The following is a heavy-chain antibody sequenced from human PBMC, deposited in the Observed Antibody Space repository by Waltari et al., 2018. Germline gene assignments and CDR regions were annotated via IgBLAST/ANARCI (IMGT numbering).Heavy chain of an antibody. J-gene: IGHJ6*02. CDR3: ARDQARYYDIMTCGGYYGLDV. Sequence: QVQLQESGPGLVRPSQTLSLTCTVAGGSISSGSVYWTWIRQPAGKGLEWVGHIFTSCSTNSNPSLTIRVGVSLATPANQFSLGLCAVTASDTAVYYCARDQARYYDIMTCGGYYGLDVWGQGTTVTVSS. CDR1: GGSISSGSVY. CDR2: IFTSCST. V-gene: IGHV4-61*02. D-gene: IGHD3-9*01.